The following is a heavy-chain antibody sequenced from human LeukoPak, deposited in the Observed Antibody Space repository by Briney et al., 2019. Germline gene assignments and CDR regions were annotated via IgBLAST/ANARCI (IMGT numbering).Heavy chain of an antibody. CDR1: GYTSTSYY. D-gene: IGHD3-16*01. CDR2: IDPNGGST. V-gene: IGHV1-46*01. Sequence: ASVKVSCKASGYTSTSYYIHWVRQAPGQGLGWMGIIDPNGGSTSYAQNFQGRVTMTRDTSTSTVYMELSSLRSEDTAVYYCARGLIGALDYWGQGALVTVSS. CDR3: ARGLIGALDY. J-gene: IGHJ4*02.